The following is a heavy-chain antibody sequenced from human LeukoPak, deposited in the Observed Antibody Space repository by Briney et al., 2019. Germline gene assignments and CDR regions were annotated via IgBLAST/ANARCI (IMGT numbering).Heavy chain of an antibody. Sequence: SETLSLTCSVSGGSVSSGTYYWTWIRQPPGKGLEWIGYISYSGSTNYNPSLKSRVTISADTSKNPFSLKLSSVTAADTAVYYCARRSVGGGERFDYWGQGILVTVSS. CDR1: GGSVSSGTYY. CDR3: ARRSVGGGERFDY. CDR2: ISYSGST. D-gene: IGHD3-16*01. V-gene: IGHV4-61*01. J-gene: IGHJ4*02.